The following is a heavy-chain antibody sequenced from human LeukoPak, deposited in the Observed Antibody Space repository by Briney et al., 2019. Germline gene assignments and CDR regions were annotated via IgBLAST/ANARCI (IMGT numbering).Heavy chain of an antibody. D-gene: IGHD3-10*01. V-gene: IGHV4-61*09. J-gene: IGHJ5*02. CDR3: ARAKKDTMVRGAHNWFDP. Sequence: SETLSLTCTVSGDSISSGSYCWSWIRQPAGKGLEWIGHMYTSGSTNYNPSLKSRVTISVDTSKNQFSLKLSSVTAADTAVYYCARAKKDTMVRGAHNWFDPWGQGTLVTVSS. CDR2: MYTSGST. CDR1: GDSISSGSYC.